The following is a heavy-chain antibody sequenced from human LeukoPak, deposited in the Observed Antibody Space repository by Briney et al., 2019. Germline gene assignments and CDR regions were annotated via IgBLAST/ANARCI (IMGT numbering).Heavy chain of an antibody. CDR2: INHSGST. CDR1: GGSFSGYY. D-gene: IGHD4-17*01. J-gene: IGHJ6*02. V-gene: IGHV4-34*01. CDR3: ARGPTDYGMDV. Sequence: SETLSLTCAVYGGSFSGYYWSWIRQPPGKGLEWIGEINHSGSTNYNPSLKSRVTISVDTSKNQLSLKLSSVTAADTAVYYCARGPTDYGMDVWGQGTTVTVSS.